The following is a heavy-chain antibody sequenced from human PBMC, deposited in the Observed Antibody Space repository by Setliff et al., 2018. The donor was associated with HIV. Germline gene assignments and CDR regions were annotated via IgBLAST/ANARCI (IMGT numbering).Heavy chain of an antibody. Sequence: GGSLRLSCAASGFTFSSYSMNWVRQTPGKGLEWVSYISSSDTTIYYADSVKGRFTISRDNSKNTLYLQMSSLRAEDTAVYYCVKARVDGDYYYYYYMDVWGKGTTVTAP. CDR3: VKARVDGDYYYYYYMDV. J-gene: IGHJ6*03. D-gene: IGHD4-17*01. CDR2: ISSSDTTI. V-gene: IGHV3-48*01. CDR1: GFTFSSYS.